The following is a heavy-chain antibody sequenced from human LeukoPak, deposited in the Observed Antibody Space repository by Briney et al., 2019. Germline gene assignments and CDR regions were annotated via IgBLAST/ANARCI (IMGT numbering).Heavy chain of an antibody. V-gene: IGHV3-21*01. CDR3: ARGYGDKASNLYYYYGMDV. D-gene: IGHD4-17*01. J-gene: IGHJ6*02. CDR1: GVTFSSYS. Sequence: PGGSLRLSCAASGVTFSSYSMNWVRQAPGKGLEWVSSISSSSSYIYYADSVKGRFTISRDNAKNSLYLQMNSLRAEDTAVYYCARGYGDKASNLYYYYGMDVWGQGTTVTVSS. CDR2: ISSSSSYI.